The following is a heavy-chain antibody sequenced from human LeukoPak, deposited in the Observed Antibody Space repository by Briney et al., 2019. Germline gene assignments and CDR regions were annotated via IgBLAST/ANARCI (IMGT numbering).Heavy chain of an antibody. CDR2: ISSSSSYI. V-gene: IGHV3-21*01. CDR3: ARDGIYYYGSGSYTDYYMDV. Sequence: GGSLRLSCAASGFTFSSYSMNWVRQAPGKGLEWVSSISSSSSYIYYADSVKGRFTISRDNAKNSLYLQMNSLRAEDTAVYYCARDGIYYYGSGSYTDYYMDVWGKGTTVTVSS. J-gene: IGHJ6*03. D-gene: IGHD3-10*01. CDR1: GFTFSSYS.